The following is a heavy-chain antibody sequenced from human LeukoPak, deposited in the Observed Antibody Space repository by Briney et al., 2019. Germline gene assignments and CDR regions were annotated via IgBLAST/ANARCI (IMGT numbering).Heavy chain of an antibody. V-gene: IGHV1-8*01. CDR1: GYTFTSYD. J-gene: IGHJ4*02. D-gene: IGHD3-10*01. CDR2: MNPNSGNT. Sequence: ASVEVSCKASGYTFTSYDINWVRQATGQGLEWMGWMNPNSGNTGYAQKFQGRVTMTRNTSISTAYMELSSLRSEDTAVYYRARGRGSGSYYYYWGQGTLVTVSS. CDR3: ARGRGSGSYYYY.